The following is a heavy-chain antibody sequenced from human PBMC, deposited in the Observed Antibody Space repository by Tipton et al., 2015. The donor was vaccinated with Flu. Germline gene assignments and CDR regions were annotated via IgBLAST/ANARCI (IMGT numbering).Heavy chain of an antibody. CDR3: ARLGDFWSGYFDY. CDR2: IYPGDSET. Sequence: QSGAEVKKPGESLKISCKGSGYSFNNYWIGWVRQMPGKGLEWMGIIYPGDSETRNSPSFQGQVTISADKSISTAYLQWSSLKASDTAMYYCARLGDFWSGYFDYWGQGTLVTVSS. CDR1: GYSFNNYW. D-gene: IGHD3-3*01. J-gene: IGHJ4*02. V-gene: IGHV5-51*01.